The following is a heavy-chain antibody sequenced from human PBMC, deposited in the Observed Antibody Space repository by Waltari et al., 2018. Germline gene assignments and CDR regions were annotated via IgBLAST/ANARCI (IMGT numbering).Heavy chain of an antibody. V-gene: IGHV3-30*02. D-gene: IGHD2-15*01. J-gene: IGHJ4*02. CDR1: GFTFSTYG. Sequence: QVQLVESGGGVVQPGGSLRLSCAASGFTFSTYGMHWVRQAPGKGLEWVAFIRFDGSNKYYADSVKGRFTISRDNSKNTLYLQMNSLRAEDTAVYYCAKMSVVVVAANYWGQGTLVTVSS. CDR2: IRFDGSNK. CDR3: AKMSVVVVAANY.